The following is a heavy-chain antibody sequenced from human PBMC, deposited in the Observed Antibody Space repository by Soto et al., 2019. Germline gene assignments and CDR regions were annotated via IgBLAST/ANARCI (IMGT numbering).Heavy chain of an antibody. D-gene: IGHD6-19*01. Sequence: GSRKLSCTASGCTFSVYAMSWVRQAPGKGLEWVSAISGSGGSTYYADSVKGRFTISRDNSKNTLYLQMNSLRAEDTAVYYCAKVIAVAGYYFDYWGQGTLVTVSS. CDR1: GCTFSVYA. J-gene: IGHJ4*02. V-gene: IGHV3-23*01. CDR2: ISGSGGST. CDR3: AKVIAVAGYYFDY.